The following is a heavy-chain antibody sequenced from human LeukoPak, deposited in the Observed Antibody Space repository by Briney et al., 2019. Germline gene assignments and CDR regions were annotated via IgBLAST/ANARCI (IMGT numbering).Heavy chain of an antibody. J-gene: IGHJ5*02. V-gene: IGHV4-59*01. Sequence: PSETLSLTCTVSGGSISSYYWSWIRQPPGKGLEWIGYIYYSGSTNYNPSLKSRVTISVDASKNQFSLKLSSVTAADTAVCYCAREGTTYYYGSGDNWFDPWGQGTLVTVSS. CDR2: IYYSGST. D-gene: IGHD3-10*01. CDR3: AREGTTYYYGSGDNWFDP. CDR1: GGSISSYY.